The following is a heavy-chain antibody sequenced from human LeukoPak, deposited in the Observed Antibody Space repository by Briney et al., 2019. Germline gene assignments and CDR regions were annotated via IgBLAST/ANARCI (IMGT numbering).Heavy chain of an antibody. CDR1: GYTFTSYY. D-gene: IGHD3-3*01. CDR3: ARASYDFWSGSPYNWFDP. Sequence: ASVKVSCKASGYTFTSYYMHWVRQAPGQGLERMGIINPSGGSTSYAQKFQGRVTMTRDTSTSTVYMELSSLRSEDTAVYYCARASYDFWSGSPYNWFDPWGQGTLVTVSS. V-gene: IGHV1-46*01. CDR2: INPSGGST. J-gene: IGHJ5*02.